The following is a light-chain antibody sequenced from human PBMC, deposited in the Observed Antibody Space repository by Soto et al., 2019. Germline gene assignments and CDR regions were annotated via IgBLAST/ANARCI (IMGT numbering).Light chain of an antibody. Sequence: DTQMTQSPSSVSASVGDRVTITCRASKGISRWLAWYQQKPGKAPKLLIYEASRLKSGVPSRFRGTGSGTDFTLTISSLQPEDLATYYCQQANDFPLPFGGGTKVEIK. CDR1: KGISRW. V-gene: IGKV1D-12*01. J-gene: IGKJ4*01. CDR3: QQANDFPLP. CDR2: EAS.